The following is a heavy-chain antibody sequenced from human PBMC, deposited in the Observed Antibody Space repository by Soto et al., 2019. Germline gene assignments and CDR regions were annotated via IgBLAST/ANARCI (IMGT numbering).Heavy chain of an antibody. CDR3: AKGDSGSYYRSPFDY. V-gene: IGHV3-23*01. Sequence: EVQLLESGGGLVQPGGSLRLSCAASGFTFSTYAMSWVRQAPGKGLEWVSTISGSGGSTYYAASVKGRFTISRDNSKNTLNVQMNSLRAEDTAVYYCAKGDSGSYYRSPFDYWGQGALVTVSS. CDR1: GFTFSTYA. D-gene: IGHD1-26*01. J-gene: IGHJ4*02. CDR2: ISGSGGST.